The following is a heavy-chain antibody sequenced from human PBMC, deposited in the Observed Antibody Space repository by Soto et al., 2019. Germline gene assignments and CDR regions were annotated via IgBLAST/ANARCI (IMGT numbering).Heavy chain of an antibody. CDR1: GFTFTSSA. CDR2: IVVGSGNT. D-gene: IGHD6-19*01. J-gene: IGHJ4*02. V-gene: IGHV1-58*01. Sequence: ASVKVSCKASGFTFTSSAVQWVRQARGQRLEWIGWIVVGSGNTNYARKFQERVTITRDMSTSTAYMELSSLRSEDTAVYYCAADSQFGRYSSGWNTGIDYWGQGTLVTVSS. CDR3: AADSQFGRYSSGWNTGIDY.